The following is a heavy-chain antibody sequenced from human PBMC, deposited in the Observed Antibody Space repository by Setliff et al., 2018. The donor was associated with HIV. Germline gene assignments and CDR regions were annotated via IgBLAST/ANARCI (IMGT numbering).Heavy chain of an antibody. J-gene: IGHJ4*02. CDR1: GYTFTDYT. CDR2: INAGNGNT. V-gene: IGHV1-3*01. D-gene: IGHD2-8*01. Sequence: SVKVSCKASGYTFTDYTIHWVRQAPGQRLEWMGWINAGNGNTKYSQKFQGRVSITRDTSASKAYLELSSLRSEDTAVYYCARGRLRNYFDYWGQGNLVTVSS. CDR3: ARGRLRNYFDY.